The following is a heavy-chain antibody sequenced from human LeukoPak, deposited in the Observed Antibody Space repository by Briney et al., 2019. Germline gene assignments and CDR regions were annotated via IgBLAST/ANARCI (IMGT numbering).Heavy chain of an antibody. D-gene: IGHD5/OR15-5a*01. Sequence: ASVKVSCKASGCSFTSYAMNWVRQAPGQGLELLGWINTNTGNPTYAQGFTGRFVFSLDTSVSTAYLQISSLKAEDTAVYYCARDLRGDAFDIWGQGTMVTVSS. CDR3: ARDLRGDAFDI. CDR2: INTNTGNP. CDR1: GCSFTSYA. V-gene: IGHV7-4-1*02. J-gene: IGHJ3*02.